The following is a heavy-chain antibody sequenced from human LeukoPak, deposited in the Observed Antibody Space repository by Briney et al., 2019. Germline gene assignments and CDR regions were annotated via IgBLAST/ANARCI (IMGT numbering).Heavy chain of an antibody. J-gene: IGHJ3*01. D-gene: IGHD3-10*01. CDR2: ISGSDGRT. V-gene: IGHV3-23*01. CDR1: GFTFSSYA. CDR3: AKPGPVLLWS. Sequence: GGSLRLSCAASGFTFSSYAMSWVRQAPGKGLEWVSTISGSDGRTYYANSVKGRFTISRDNSKNTLYLQMNSLRAEDTAVYYCAKPGPVLLWSWGQGTMVTVSS.